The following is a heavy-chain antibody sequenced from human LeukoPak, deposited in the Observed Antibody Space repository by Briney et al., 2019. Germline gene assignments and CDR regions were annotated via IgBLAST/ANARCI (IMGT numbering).Heavy chain of an antibody. Sequence: SETLSLTCTVSGGSISSYYWSWIRQPAGKGLEWIGRIYTSGCTNYNPSLKSRVTMSVDTSKNQFSLKLSSVTAADTAVYYCARDSDGIGSSRWYYSYYMDVWGKGTTVTVSS. V-gene: IGHV4-4*07. D-gene: IGHD6-13*01. J-gene: IGHJ6*03. CDR2: IYTSGCT. CDR3: ARDSDGIGSSRWYYSYYMDV. CDR1: GGSISSYY.